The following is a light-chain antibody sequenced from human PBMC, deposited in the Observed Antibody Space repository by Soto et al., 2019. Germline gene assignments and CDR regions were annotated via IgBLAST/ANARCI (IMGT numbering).Light chain of an antibody. Sequence: QPVLTQPPSASGSPGQSVTISCTGTNNDIGGYNYVSWYQQHPGKAPKLMIHEVNKRPSGVPDRFSGSKSGNTASLTVSGLQAEDEADYYCSSYAGSNSPYVFGTGTKLTVL. V-gene: IGLV2-8*01. CDR3: SSYAGSNSPYV. CDR1: NNDIGGYNY. J-gene: IGLJ1*01. CDR2: EVN.